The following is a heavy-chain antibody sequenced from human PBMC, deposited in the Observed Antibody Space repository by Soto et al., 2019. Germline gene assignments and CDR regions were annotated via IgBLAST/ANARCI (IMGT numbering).Heavy chain of an antibody. CDR2: IYYTGNT. V-gene: IGHV4-30-4*01. CDR3: ASGGSSTWFDT. D-gene: IGHD1-26*01. Sequence: QVRLQESGPGLVKPSQTLSLTCTVSSGSISSPDYYWSWIRQPPGKGLEWIRYIYYTGNTYYNPSLKSRVIMSVDTSTNQSSLKVTSVTAADTAVYYCASGGSSTWFDTWGQVTLVTVSS. J-gene: IGHJ5*02. CDR1: SGSISSPDYY.